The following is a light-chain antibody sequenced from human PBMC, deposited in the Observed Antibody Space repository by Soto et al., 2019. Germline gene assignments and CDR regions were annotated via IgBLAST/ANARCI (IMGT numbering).Light chain of an antibody. CDR2: SNN. V-gene: IGLV1-44*01. CDR3: AAWDDRLNGWV. J-gene: IGLJ3*02. Sequence: QSVLTQPPSASGTPGQRVTISCSGSSSNIGSNTVNWYQQLPGTAPKLLIYSNNQLPSGVPDRFSGSKSGTSASLAISGLQSEDEADYYCAAWDDRLNGWVFGGGTKLTVL. CDR1: SSNIGSNT.